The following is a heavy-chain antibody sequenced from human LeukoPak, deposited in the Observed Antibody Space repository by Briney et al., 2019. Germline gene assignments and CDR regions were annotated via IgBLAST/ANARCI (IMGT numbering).Heavy chain of an antibody. CDR2: ISSSSSYI. CDR1: GFTFINFA. Sequence: GGSLRLSCEASGFTFINFAMSWVRQAPGRGLEWVSSISSSSSYIYYADSVKGRFTISRDNAKNSLYLQMNSLRAEDTAVYYCARDQRWEGSYPYLFDYWGQGTLVTVSS. D-gene: IGHD3-16*01. J-gene: IGHJ4*02. CDR3: ARDQRWEGSYPYLFDY. V-gene: IGHV3-21*01.